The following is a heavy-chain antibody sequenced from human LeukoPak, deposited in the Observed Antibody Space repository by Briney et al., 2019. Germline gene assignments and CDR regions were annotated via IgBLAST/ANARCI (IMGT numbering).Heavy chain of an antibody. J-gene: IGHJ5*02. D-gene: IGHD3-10*01. CDR2: IYYTGST. Sequence: SETLSLTCIVSGGSISTYYWSWIRQPPGKGLEWIGYIYYTGSTTYNPSLKSRVSISVDTSKNKFSLDLNSVRAADTAVYYCARGRGDSRGTSFDPWGQGTLVTVSS. V-gene: IGHV4-59*01. CDR3: ARGRGDSRGTSFDP. CDR1: GGSISTYY.